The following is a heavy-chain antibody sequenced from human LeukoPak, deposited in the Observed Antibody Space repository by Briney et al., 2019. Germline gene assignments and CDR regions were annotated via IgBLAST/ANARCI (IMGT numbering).Heavy chain of an antibody. CDR3: ARAGSDGYNQAEYFQH. CDR1: GGSISSYY. Sequence: SETLSLTCTVSGGSISSYYWSWIRQPPGKGLEWIGYIYYSGSTNYNPSLKSRVTILVDTSKNQFSLKLSSVTAADTAVYYCARAGSDGYNQAEYFQHWGQGTLVTVSS. CDR2: IYYSGST. V-gene: IGHV4-59*01. D-gene: IGHD5-24*01. J-gene: IGHJ1*01.